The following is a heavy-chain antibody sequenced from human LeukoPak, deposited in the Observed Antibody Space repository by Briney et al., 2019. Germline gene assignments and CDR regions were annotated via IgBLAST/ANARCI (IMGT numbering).Heavy chain of an antibody. V-gene: IGHV3-23*01. D-gene: IGHD3-22*01. CDR2: ISGSGGST. Sequence: GGSLRLSCAASGFTFSTYVMSWVRQAPGKGPEWVSSISGSGGSTYYADSVKGRFTISRDNSKNTLYLQMNSLRAEDTAVYYCAKVAAMIIDHWGQGTLVSVSS. CDR3: AKVAAMIIDH. CDR1: GFTFSTYV. J-gene: IGHJ4*02.